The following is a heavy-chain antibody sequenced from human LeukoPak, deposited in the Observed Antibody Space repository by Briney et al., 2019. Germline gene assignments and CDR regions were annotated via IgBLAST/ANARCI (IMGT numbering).Heavy chain of an antibody. CDR1: GFTFSSYA. CDR3: ARRAGGYSHPYDY. J-gene: IGHJ4*02. CDR2: ISGSGDNT. D-gene: IGHD4-23*01. Sequence: GGSLRLSCAASGFTFSSYAMNWVRQAPGKGLEWISSISGSGDNTYYADSVKGRFTISRDNSKNTLYLQMSSLRAEDTAVYYCARRAGGYSHPYDYWGQGILVTVSS. V-gene: IGHV3-23*01.